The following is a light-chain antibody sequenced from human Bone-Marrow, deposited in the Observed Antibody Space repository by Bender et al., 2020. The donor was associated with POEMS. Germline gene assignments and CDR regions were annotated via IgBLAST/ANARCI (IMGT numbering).Light chain of an antibody. J-gene: IGLJ2*01. CDR2: DVS. CDR1: SSDVGAYNY. V-gene: IGLV2-11*01. Sequence: QSALTQPRSVSGSPGQSVTISCSGSSSDVGAYNYVSWYQQFPGKVPKVIIYDVSERPAAVPDRCSGSKYGNSASLTSSGLQAEDESDYYCCSYVGSYSVVFGGGTKLTVL. CDR3: CSYVGSYSVV.